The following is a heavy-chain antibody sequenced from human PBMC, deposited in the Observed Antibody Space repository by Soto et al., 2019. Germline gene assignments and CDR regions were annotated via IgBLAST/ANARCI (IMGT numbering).Heavy chain of an antibody. CDR3: AKAPLKGLVAGRDY. CDR1: GFTFSSYA. Sequence: TGGSLRLSCAASGFTFSSYAMSWVRQAPGKGLEWVSAISGSGGSTYYADSVKGRFTISRDNSKNTLYLQMNSLRAEGTAVYYCAKAPLKGLVAGRDYWGQGTLVTVSS. CDR2: ISGSGGST. D-gene: IGHD6-19*01. V-gene: IGHV3-23*01. J-gene: IGHJ4*02.